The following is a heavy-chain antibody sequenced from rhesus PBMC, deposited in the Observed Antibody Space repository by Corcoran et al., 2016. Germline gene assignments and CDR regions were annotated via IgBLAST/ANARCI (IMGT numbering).Heavy chain of an antibody. D-gene: IGHD6-31*01. Sequence: QVQLQESGPGLVKPSETLSLTCAVYVYSIISGYGCSWIRQTPGQSLEWLVCICGSSGSTYYNPSLKSRVTISKDTSKNQFSLKLSSVTAADTAVYYCAIKDSSGRKRGFDYWGQGVLVTVSS. CDR1: VYSIISGYG. V-gene: IGHV4-127*01. CDR2: ICGSSGST. CDR3: AIKDSSGRKRGFDY. J-gene: IGHJ4*01.